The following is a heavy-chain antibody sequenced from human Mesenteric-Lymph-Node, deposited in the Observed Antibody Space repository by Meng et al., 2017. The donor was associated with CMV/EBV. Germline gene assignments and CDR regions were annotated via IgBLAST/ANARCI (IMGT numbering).Heavy chain of an antibody. CDR2: ISSSGSTI. V-gene: IGHV3-11*01. J-gene: IGHJ3*02. CDR1: GFTFSDYY. D-gene: IGHD3-9*01. Sequence: GGSLRLSCAASGFTFSDYYMSWIRQAPGKGLEWVSYISSSGSTIYYADSVKGRFTISRDNSKNTLYLQMNSLRAEDTAVYYCAKVAALTGYSLDAFDIWGQGTMVTVSS. CDR3: AKVAALTGYSLDAFDI.